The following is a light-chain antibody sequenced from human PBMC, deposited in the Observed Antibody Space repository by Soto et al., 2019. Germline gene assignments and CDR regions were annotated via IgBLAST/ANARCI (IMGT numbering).Light chain of an antibody. V-gene: IGLV1-51*01. CDR1: SSNIGGNP. CDR3: RSWDSSLSAYV. J-gene: IGLJ1*01. Sequence: QSVLTQPPSVSAAPGQKVAISCSGSSSNIGGNPVSWYQQLPGTAPKLLIYDDNKRPSGIPDRFSGSKSGTSATLGITGFQTGDEADYYCRSWDSSLSAYVFGTGTKVTVL. CDR2: DDN.